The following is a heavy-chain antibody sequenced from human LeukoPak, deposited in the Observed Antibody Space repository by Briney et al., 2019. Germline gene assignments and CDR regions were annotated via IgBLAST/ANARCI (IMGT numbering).Heavy chain of an antibody. CDR1: GYTFTSYA. D-gene: IGHD4-23*01. V-gene: IGHV7-4-1*02. CDR3: AAQGMGGNDWFQIGAFDI. CDR2: INTNTGNP. Sequence: ASVKVSCKASGYTFTSYAMNWVRQAPGQGLEWMGWINTNTGNPTYAQGFTGRFVFSLDTSVSTAYLQISSLKAEDTAVYYCAAQGMGGNDWFQIGAFDIWGQGTMVTVSS. J-gene: IGHJ3*02.